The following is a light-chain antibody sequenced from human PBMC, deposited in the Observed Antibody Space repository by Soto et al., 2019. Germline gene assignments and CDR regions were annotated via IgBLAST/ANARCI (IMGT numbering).Light chain of an antibody. CDR3: QQYDGSPRT. V-gene: IGKV3-20*01. CDR2: GAF. J-gene: IGKJ1*01. Sequence: EIVLTQSPGTLSLSPGERATFSCRASQSVSSNYLAWYQQKPGQAPRLLIYGAFKRATGIPDRFSGSGSGTDFTLTISRMEPEDFVVYHCQQYDGSPRTFGQGTKVDIK. CDR1: QSVSSNY.